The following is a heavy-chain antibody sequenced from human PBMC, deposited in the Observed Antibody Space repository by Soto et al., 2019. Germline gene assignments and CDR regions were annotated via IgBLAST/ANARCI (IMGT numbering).Heavy chain of an antibody. CDR3: ARAITMVRGVIYWFDP. J-gene: IGHJ5*02. CDR2: IYYSGST. V-gene: IGHV4-59*01. CDR1: ARSISRDY. Sequence: PSETLSLTCTDCARSISRDYWRWIRRPQEKGLEWIGYIYYSGSTNYNPSLKSRVTISVDTSKNQFSLKLSSVTAADTAVYYCARAITMVRGVIYWFDPWGQGTLVTVSS. D-gene: IGHD3-10*01.